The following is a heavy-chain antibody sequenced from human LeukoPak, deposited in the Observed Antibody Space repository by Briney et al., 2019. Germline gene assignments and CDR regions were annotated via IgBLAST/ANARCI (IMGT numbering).Heavy chain of an antibody. J-gene: IGHJ4*02. Sequence: GGSLRLSCSASGFRLSAYAMHWVRQAPGKGLEYVSAISPNGDNTYYADSVRGRFSISRDNTKNTLYLQMNSLRPEDTAGYYCVPKGNEGYWGQGTLVTVSS. CDR1: GFRLSAYA. CDR2: ISPNGDNT. CDR3: VPKGNEGY. V-gene: IGHV3-64D*06. D-gene: IGHD1-1*01.